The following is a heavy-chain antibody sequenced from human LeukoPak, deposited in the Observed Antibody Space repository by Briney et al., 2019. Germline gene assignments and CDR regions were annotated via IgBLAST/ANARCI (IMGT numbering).Heavy chain of an antibody. J-gene: IGHJ4*02. D-gene: IGHD3-3*01. CDR1: GFTFSRYF. CDR2: IFAGSGTT. V-gene: IGHV3-23*01. CDR3: VKAQRGFDDFWSGYDY. Sequence: GGSLRLSCAASGFTFSRYFLAWVRQAPGKGLEWVASIFAGSGTTHYADSVKGRFTISRDNSQNTLYIQMESLRVEDTAVYYCVKAQRGFDDFWSGYDYRGQGSLVTVSS.